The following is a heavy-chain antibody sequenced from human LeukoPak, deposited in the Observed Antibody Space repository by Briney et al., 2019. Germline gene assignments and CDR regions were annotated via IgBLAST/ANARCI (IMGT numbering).Heavy chain of an antibody. J-gene: IGHJ4*02. CDR1: GGSFSAYY. D-gene: IGHD2/OR15-2a*01. Sequence: KTSETLSLTCAVYGGSFSAYYWSWIRQPPGKGLEWIGEINHSGGTNYSPSLKSRVTISVDTSKNQFSLKLSSVTAADTAIYYCAKVDKNGGTTFNYWGQGTLVTVSS. V-gene: IGHV4-34*01. CDR2: INHSGGT. CDR3: AKVDKNGGTTFNY.